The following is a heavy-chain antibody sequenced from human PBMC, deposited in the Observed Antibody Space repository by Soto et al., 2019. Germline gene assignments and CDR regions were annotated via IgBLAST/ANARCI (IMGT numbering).Heavy chain of an antibody. D-gene: IGHD4-17*01. CDR3: AREASHDYGDYRYGMDV. CDR1: GYTFTGYY. Sequence: QVQLVQSGAEVKKPGASVKVSCKASGYTFTGYYMHWVRQAPGQGLEWMGWINPNSGGTNYAQKFQGWVTMTRDTTISPAYMELSRLSSDDTAVYYCAREASHDYGDYRYGMDVWGQGTTVTVSS. J-gene: IGHJ6*02. V-gene: IGHV1-2*04. CDR2: INPNSGGT.